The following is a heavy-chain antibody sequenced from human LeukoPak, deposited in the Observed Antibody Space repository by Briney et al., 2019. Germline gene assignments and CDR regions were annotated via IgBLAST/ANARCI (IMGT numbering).Heavy chain of an antibody. D-gene: IGHD3-10*01. Sequence: ASVKVSCKASGYTFTSYAMHWVRQAPGQRLEWMGWINAGNGNTKYSQKLQGRVTMTTDTSTSTAYMELRSLRSDDTAVYYCARDRGVGDYWGQGTLVTVSS. J-gene: IGHJ4*02. CDR2: INAGNGNT. CDR1: GYTFTSYA. V-gene: IGHV1-3*01. CDR3: ARDRGVGDY.